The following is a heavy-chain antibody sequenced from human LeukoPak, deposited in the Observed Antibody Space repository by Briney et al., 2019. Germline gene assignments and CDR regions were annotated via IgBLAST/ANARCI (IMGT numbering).Heavy chain of an antibody. CDR2: ISGSGGST. V-gene: IGHV3-23*01. Sequence: GGSLRLSCAASGCTFSNFAMNWVRQAPGKGLEWVSTISGSGGSTYYADSVKGRFTISRDNSKNTLYLQMNSLRAEDTAVYYCAKMVHTEQWLVPFDYWGQGTLVTVSS. CDR1: GCTFSNFA. D-gene: IGHD6-19*01. J-gene: IGHJ4*02. CDR3: AKMVHTEQWLVPFDY.